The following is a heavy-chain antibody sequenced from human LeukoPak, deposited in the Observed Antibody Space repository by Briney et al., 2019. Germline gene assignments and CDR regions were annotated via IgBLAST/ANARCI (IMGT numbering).Heavy chain of an antibody. J-gene: IGHJ4*02. Sequence: PGGSLRLSCAASGFRFSSYPMIWVRQAPGKGREGVSAISGSGGSTYYPDSVKGRFTIPRDNSKHTLYLQMNSLRAEDTAVYYCAKAQDYYGSGSRTYFDYWGQGTLVTVSS. CDR1: GFRFSSYP. CDR3: AKAQDYYGSGSRTYFDY. D-gene: IGHD3-10*01. V-gene: IGHV3-23*01. CDR2: ISGSGGST.